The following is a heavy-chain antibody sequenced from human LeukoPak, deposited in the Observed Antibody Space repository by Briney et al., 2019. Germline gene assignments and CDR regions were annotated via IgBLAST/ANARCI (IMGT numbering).Heavy chain of an antibody. Sequence: SETLFLTCTVSGGSISSYYWSWIRQPPGKGLEWIGYIYYSGSTNYNPSLKSRVTISVDTSKNQFSLKLSSVTAADTAVYYCARVRYSGYDFPLYYFDYWGQGTLVTVSS. J-gene: IGHJ4*02. D-gene: IGHD5-12*01. CDR2: IYYSGST. CDR1: GGSISSYY. V-gene: IGHV4-59*01. CDR3: ARVRYSGYDFPLYYFDY.